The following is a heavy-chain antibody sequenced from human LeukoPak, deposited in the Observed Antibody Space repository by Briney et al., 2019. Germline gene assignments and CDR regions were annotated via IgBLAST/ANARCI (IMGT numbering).Heavy chain of an antibody. CDR1: GYTFTSYG. D-gene: IGHD6-19*01. CDR2: ISAYNGNT. J-gene: IGHJ4*02. Sequence: ASVKVSCKASGYTFTSYGISWVRQAPGQGLEWMGWISAYNGNTNYAQKFQGRVTITADESTSTAYMELSSLRSEDTAVYYCARAPSSIAVAGIYFDYWGQGTLVTVSS. V-gene: IGHV1-18*01. CDR3: ARAPSSIAVAGIYFDY.